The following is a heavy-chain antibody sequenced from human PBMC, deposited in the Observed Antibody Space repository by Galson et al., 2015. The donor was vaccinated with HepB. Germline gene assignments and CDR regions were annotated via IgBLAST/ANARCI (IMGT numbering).Heavy chain of an antibody. CDR1: GYTFTSYG. CDR3: ARQESIATRPGPFDP. J-gene: IGHJ5*02. Sequence: SVKVSCKASGYTFTSYGISWVRQAPGQGLEWMGWISAYNGNTNYAQKLQGRVTITADVSTNTGYMELSSLTSEDTAVYYCARQESIATRPGPFDPWGQGTLVTVSS. CDR2: ISAYNGNT. D-gene: IGHD6-6*01. V-gene: IGHV1-18*04.